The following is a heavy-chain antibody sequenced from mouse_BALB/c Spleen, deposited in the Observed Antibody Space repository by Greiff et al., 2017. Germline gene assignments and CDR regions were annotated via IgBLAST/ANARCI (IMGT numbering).Heavy chain of an antibody. V-gene: IGHV2-9*02. CDR1: GFSLTSYG. CDR2: IWAGGST. J-gene: IGHJ3*01. CDR3: ARDLRWLEFAY. D-gene: IGHD2-3*01. Sequence: GKLMESGPGLVAPSQSLSITCTVSGFSLTSYGVHWVRQPPGKGLEWLGVIWAGGSTNYNSALMSRLSISKDNSKSQVFLKMNSLQTDDTAMYYCARDLRWLEFAYWGQGTLVTVSA.